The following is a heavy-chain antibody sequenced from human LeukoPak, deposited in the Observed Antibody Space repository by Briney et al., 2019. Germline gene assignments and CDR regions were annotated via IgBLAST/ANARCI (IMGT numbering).Heavy chain of an antibody. D-gene: IGHD3-22*01. V-gene: IGHV1-24*01. CDR1: GYTFTGYY. CDR3: ATDRYYYDSSGYYSSRIAFDI. J-gene: IGHJ3*02. Sequence: ASVKVSCKASGYTFTGYYMHWVRQAPGKGLEWMGGFDPEDGETIYAQKFQGRVTMTEDTSTDTAYMELSSLRSEDTAVYYCATDRYYYDSSGYYSSRIAFDIWGQGTMVTVSS. CDR2: FDPEDGET.